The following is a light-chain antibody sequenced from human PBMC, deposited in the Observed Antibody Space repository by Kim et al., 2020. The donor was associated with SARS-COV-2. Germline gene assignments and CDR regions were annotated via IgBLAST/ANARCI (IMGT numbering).Light chain of an antibody. J-gene: IGLJ1*01. CDR2: YDS. CDR3: QVWYTSSDQYV. CDR1: IIGRRS. V-gene: IGLV3-21*04. Sequence: APGKTASLNCGGDIIGRRSVHWYQQKPGQAPVLIMYYDSDRPSGIPERFSGSNSGNTATLTISRVEVGDEADYYCQVWYTSSDQYVFGTGTKVTVL.